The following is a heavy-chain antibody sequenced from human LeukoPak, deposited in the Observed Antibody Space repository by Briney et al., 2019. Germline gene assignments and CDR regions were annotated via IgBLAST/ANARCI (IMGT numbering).Heavy chain of an antibody. D-gene: IGHD2-2*01. V-gene: IGHV4-30-4*08. Sequence: PSETLSLTCTVSGGSISSGDYYWRWIRQPPGKGLGWLGYIYYRGSTYYNPSRKSRVTISVDTSKNQFSLKLSSVTAADTAVYYCAREEYQLLVGYYFDYWGQGTLVTVSS. CDR2: IYYRGST. CDR3: AREEYQLLVGYYFDY. J-gene: IGHJ4*02. CDR1: GGSISSGDYY.